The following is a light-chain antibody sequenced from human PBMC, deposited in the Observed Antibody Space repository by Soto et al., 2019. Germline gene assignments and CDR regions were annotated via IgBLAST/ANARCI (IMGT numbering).Light chain of an antibody. J-gene: IGLJ2*01. CDR1: SRDVGGYNY. V-gene: IGLV2-14*01. CDR3: TSYTSNSTVI. CDR2: DVS. Sequence: QSVLTQPASVSGSPGQSITISCTGTSRDVGGYNYVSWYQQYPGKAPKLMIYDVSNRPSGVSNRFSGSKSGYTASLTISGLQAEDEADYYCTSYTSNSTVIVGGGTQLTVL.